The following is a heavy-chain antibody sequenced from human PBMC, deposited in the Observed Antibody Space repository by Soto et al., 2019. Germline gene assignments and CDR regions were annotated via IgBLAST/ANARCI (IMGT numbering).Heavy chain of an antibody. Sequence: VGSLRLSGVASGFALTTYTMNWVRQGPGTGLEWVSSINGRSNYKYYSDSVKGRFTVSRDNAQNSLFLQMSRLGPEDTAVYYCVREDGVVGASSAFDSWGQGTLVTVSS. J-gene: IGHJ4*02. V-gene: IGHV3-21*01. CDR1: GFALTTYT. CDR3: VREDGVVGASSAFDS. D-gene: IGHD1-26*01. CDR2: INGRSNYK.